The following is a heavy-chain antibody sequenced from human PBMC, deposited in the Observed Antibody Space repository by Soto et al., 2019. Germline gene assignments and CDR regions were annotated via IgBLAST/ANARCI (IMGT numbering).Heavy chain of an antibody. CDR2: ISSSSSYI. V-gene: IGHV3-21*01. J-gene: IGHJ6*02. Sequence: GGSLRHSCAASGFTFSSYSMNWVRQAPGKGLEWVSSISSSSSYIYYADSVKGRFTISRDNAKNSLYLQMNSLRAEDTAVYYCARGISDSGYDFGGMDVWGQGTTVTVSS. CDR3: ARGISDSGYDFGGMDV. CDR1: GFTFSSYS. D-gene: IGHD5-12*01.